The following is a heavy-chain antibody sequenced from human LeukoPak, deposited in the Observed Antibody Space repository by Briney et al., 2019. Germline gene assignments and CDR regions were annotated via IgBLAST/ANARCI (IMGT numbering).Heavy chain of an antibody. J-gene: IGHJ5*02. CDR2: IYYSGST. CDR3: ARYSSGWHNWFDP. Sequence: SETLSLTCTVSGGSISSYYWGWIRQPPGKGLEWIGSIYYSGSTYYNPSLKSRVTISVDTSKNQFSLKLSSVTAADTAVYYCARYSSGWHNWFDPWGQGTLVTVSS. D-gene: IGHD6-19*01. CDR1: GGSISSYY. V-gene: IGHV4-39*07.